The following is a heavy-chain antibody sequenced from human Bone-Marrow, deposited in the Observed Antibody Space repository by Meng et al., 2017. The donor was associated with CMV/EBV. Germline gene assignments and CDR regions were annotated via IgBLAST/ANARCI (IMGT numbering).Heavy chain of an antibody. D-gene: IGHD3-3*01. CDR2: IKEDGSDK. V-gene: IGHV3-7*01. Sequence: GESLKISCTASGFTFSSHWMDWVRQAPGKGLEWVANIKEDGSDKIYVDSVKGRFTISRDNAKNSLYLQMNSLRAEDTAVYYCAREREWVHYYYGMDVWGQGTTVTVSS. CDR3: AREREWVHYYYGMDV. J-gene: IGHJ6*02. CDR1: GFTFSSHW.